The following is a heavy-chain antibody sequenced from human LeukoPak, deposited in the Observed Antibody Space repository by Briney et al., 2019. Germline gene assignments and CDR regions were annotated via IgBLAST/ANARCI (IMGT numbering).Heavy chain of an antibody. CDR1: GFTFSSYG. CDR2: IRYDGSNK. Sequence: PGGSLRLSCAASGFTFSSYGMHWVHQAPGKGLEWVAFIRYDGSNKYYADSVKGRFTISRDNSKNTLYLQMNSLRAEDTAVYYCARELPHSSGWYRPDYYYYYGMDVWGQGTTVTVSS. J-gene: IGHJ6*02. V-gene: IGHV3-30*02. CDR3: ARELPHSSGWYRPDYYYYYGMDV. D-gene: IGHD6-19*01.